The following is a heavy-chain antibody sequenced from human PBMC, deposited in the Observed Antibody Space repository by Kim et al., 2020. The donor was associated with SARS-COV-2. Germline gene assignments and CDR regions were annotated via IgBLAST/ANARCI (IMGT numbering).Heavy chain of an antibody. CDR1: GGSISSYY. V-gene: IGHV4-59*01. J-gene: IGHJ4*02. CDR3: TRGDGYSFRVYGIDV. CDR2: GFYRWDS. Sequence: SETLSLTCTVSGGSISSYYWSWIRQPPGKGLEWLGYGFYRWDSDYNPSLKSRVTISVDTSKNQFSLNLTSMTAADTAVYYCTRGDGYSFRVYGIDVWGQGTLVTASS. D-gene: IGHD2-21*01.